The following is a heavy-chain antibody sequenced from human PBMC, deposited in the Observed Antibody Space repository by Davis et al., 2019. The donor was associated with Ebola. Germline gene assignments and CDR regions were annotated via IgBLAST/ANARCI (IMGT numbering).Heavy chain of an antibody. Sequence: AASVKVSCKASGYTFTSCAMHWVRQAPGQRLEWMGWINAGNGNTKYSQKFQGRVTITRDTSASTAYMELSSLRSEDTAVYYCARGAYGSGSYYKVLYYYYGMDVWGQGTTVTVSS. V-gene: IGHV1-3*01. CDR3: ARGAYGSGSYYKVLYYYYGMDV. J-gene: IGHJ6*02. CDR1: GYTFTSCA. CDR2: INAGNGNT. D-gene: IGHD3-10*01.